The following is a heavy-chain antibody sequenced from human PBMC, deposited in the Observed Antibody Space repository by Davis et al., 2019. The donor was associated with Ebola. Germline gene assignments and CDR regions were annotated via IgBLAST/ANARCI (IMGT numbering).Heavy chain of an antibody. J-gene: IGHJ4*02. Sequence: GESLKISCAASGFIFSNYWMSWVRQAPGKGLELVANIRQDGREKHYVDSVKGRFTISRDNTENSLFLQMNSLRAEDTAVYYCVGRTEGDYWGQGTLVTVSS. CDR1: GFIFSNYW. CDR2: IRQDGREK. CDR3: VGRTEGDY. D-gene: IGHD3-16*01. V-gene: IGHV3-7*01.